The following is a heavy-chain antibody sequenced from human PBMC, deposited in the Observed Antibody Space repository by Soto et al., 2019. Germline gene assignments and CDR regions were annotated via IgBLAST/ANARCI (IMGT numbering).Heavy chain of an antibody. Sequence: QVQLQQWGAGLLKPSETLSFTCAVYGGSFSGYDWTWIRQPHGTGLEWIWEINHSGSTNYNPSLKSRVTRSVHTSKNQFSLKLTSVTAADTAVYYCASDKITGLFDYWGQGTLVTVSS. V-gene: IGHV4-34*01. CDR2: INHSGST. CDR1: GGSFSGYD. J-gene: IGHJ4*02. CDR3: ASDKITGLFDY. D-gene: IGHD2-8*02.